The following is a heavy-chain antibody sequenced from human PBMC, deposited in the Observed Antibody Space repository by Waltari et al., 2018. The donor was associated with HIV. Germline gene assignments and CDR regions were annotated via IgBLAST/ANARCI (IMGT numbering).Heavy chain of an antibody. CDR1: GGSLSSGDYF. V-gene: IGHV4-39*01. CDR2: FSYSGSS. J-gene: IGHJ4*02. Sequence: QLHLQESGPGLVKPSETLSLTCTVSGGSLSSGDYFWGWIRQPPGKGLEWIGRFSYSGSSYYSPSLKSRVTTSVDTSKNELSLKLSSVTAADTAVYYCARILLWPSRYFGSWGQGTLVTVSS. D-gene: IGHD4-17*01. CDR3: ARILLWPSRYFGS.